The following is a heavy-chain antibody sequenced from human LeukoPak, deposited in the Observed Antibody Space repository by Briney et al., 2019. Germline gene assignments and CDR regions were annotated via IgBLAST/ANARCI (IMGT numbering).Heavy chain of an antibody. V-gene: IGHV1-69*13. J-gene: IGHJ5*02. CDR2: VIPIFGSA. CDR3: ARTGHLELQNWFDP. Sequence: ASVKVSCKASGGTFTSHAISWVRQAPGQGLEWMGGVIPIFGSANYAEKFQGRVTIVADDSTSTVYMGLSSLRPDDTAVYYCARTGHLELQNWFDPWGQGTLVIVSS. CDR1: GGTFTSHA. D-gene: IGHD1-1*01.